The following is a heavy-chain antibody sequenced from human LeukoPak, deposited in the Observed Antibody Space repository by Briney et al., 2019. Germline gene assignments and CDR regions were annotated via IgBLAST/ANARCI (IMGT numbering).Heavy chain of an antibody. Sequence: AGGSLRLSCAASGFTVSSNYMSWVRQAPGKGLEWVSVLYSGGNTYYADSVKGRFSISRDDSKNTLYLQMNSLRADDTAVYYCARGGTATTQPFEYWGQGALVTVSS. CDR3: ARGGTATTQPFEY. CDR1: GFTVSSNY. J-gene: IGHJ4*02. D-gene: IGHD4-17*01. CDR2: LYSGGNT. V-gene: IGHV3-66*01.